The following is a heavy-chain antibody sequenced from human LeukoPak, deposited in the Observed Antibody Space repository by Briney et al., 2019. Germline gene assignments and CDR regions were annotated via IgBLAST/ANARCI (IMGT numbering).Heavy chain of an antibody. CDR2: INPDGRDK. J-gene: IGHJ1*01. CDR1: GFTFNKCW. V-gene: IGHV3-7*01. CDR3: TSWGDTTAEYFQR. D-gene: IGHD2-21*02. Sequence: GGSLRLSCVVSGFTFNKCWMNWVRQAPGKGLEWVAHINPDGRDKYYVDSVKGRFTISGDNAENSLYLQMNSLRVEDTAVYYCTSWGDTTAEYFQRWGQGTLVTVSS.